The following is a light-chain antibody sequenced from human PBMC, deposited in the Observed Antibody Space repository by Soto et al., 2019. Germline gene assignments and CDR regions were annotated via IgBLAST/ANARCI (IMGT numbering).Light chain of an antibody. Sequence: VLTKSPATLPLSPGERATLSCRALQRVSNYLACPPQQPCQAPRLLLYTPSNRATGIPARFSGSVSGTDFTLTISSLEPEDFAVYYCQQRSNWPPWTFGQGTKVEIK. CDR1: QRVSNY. J-gene: IGKJ1*01. CDR2: TPS. V-gene: IGKV3-11*01. CDR3: QQRSNWPPWT.